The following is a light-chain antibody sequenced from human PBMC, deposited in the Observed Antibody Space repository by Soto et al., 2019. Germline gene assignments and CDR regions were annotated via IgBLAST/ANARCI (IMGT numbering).Light chain of an antibody. V-gene: IGKV3-15*01. CDR3: HQYQNWPVT. CDR2: GAS. CDR1: QDISSN. J-gene: IGKJ4*01. Sequence: RTQSPSSLSSSVGDRVTIACRASQDISSNLAWYQQKPGQAPRLLIYGASTGATGIPARFSGRGSGTEFTLTINSLQSEDFAIYYCHQYQNWPVTFGGGTKVDIK.